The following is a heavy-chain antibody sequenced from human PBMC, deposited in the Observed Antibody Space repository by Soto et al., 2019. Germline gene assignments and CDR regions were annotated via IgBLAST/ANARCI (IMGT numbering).Heavy chain of an antibody. J-gene: IGHJ6*02. V-gene: IGHV1-69*06. D-gene: IGHD3-10*01. Sequence: QVQLVQSGAEVKKPGSSVKVSCKASGGTFSSYAISWVRQAPGQGREGMGGIIPIFGTANYAQKFQGRITIPADKSTSTAYKELSSLRAEDTAVYYCARVEEYYYYYYGMDVWGQGTTVTVSS. CDR2: IIPIFGTA. CDR1: GGTFSSYA. CDR3: ARVEEYYYYYYGMDV.